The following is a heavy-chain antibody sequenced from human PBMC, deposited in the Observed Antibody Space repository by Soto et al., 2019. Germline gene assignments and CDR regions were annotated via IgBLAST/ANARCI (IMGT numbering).Heavy chain of an antibody. CDR2: ISYEGSTA. J-gene: IGHJ6*02. Sequence: GGSLRLSCTASGFPFSSDTMHWLRRAPGKGLEWVGTISYEGSTAYYSDSVRGRFTISRDNSRHTVFLQMSSLRAEDAALYYCARDYATTEGDYYYYGMDVWGQGTTVTVYS. V-gene: IGHV3-30*03. D-gene: IGHD2-2*01. CDR1: GFPFSSDT. CDR3: ARDYATTEGDYYYYGMDV.